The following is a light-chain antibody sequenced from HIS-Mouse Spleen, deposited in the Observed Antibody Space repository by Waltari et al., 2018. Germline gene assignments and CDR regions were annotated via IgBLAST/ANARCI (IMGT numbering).Light chain of an antibody. CDR3: SSYTSSSTYV. Sequence: QSALTQPASVSGSPGQSITISCTGTSSDVGGYNYVSRYQQHPGKAPKLFIYDVSNRPPGVSTRFSGSTSGNTASLPISGLQAEDEAAYYCSSYTSSSTYVFGTGTKVTVL. V-gene: IGLV2-14*03. J-gene: IGLJ1*01. CDR2: DVS. CDR1: SSDVGGYNY.